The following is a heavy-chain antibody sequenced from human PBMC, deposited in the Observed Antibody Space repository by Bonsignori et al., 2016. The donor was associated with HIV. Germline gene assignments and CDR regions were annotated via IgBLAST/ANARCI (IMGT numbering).Heavy chain of an antibody. V-gene: IGHV4-39*07. Sequence: WIRQPPGKGLEWIGSVSYSGNTYYNPPLKSRLTISVDTFKNQFSLKLTSVTAADTAVYYCAREESGRVFCSSTDCTMDWLDPWGQGTLVTVSS. CDR3: AREESGRVFCSSTDCTMDWLDP. D-gene: IGHD2-2*01. J-gene: IGHJ5*02. CDR2: VSYSGNT.